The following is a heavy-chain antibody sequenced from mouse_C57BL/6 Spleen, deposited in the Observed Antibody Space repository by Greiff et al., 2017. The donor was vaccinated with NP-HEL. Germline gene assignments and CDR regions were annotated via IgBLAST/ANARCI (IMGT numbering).Heavy chain of an antibody. V-gene: IGHV1-66*01. D-gene: IGHD4-1*01. Sequence: QVQLKESGPELVKPGASVKISCKASGYSFTSYYIHWVKQRPGQGLEWIGWIYPGSGNTKYNEKFKGKATLTADTSSSTAYMQLSSLTSEDSAVYYCARVWEYFDYWGQGTTLTVSS. J-gene: IGHJ2*01. CDR3: ARVWEYFDY. CDR1: GYSFTSYY. CDR2: IYPGSGNT.